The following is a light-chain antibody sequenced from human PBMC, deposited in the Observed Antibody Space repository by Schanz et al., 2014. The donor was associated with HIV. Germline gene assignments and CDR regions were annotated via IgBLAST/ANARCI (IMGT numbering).Light chain of an antibody. V-gene: IGLV1-40*01. CDR3: QSFDSSLNGVV. CDR1: SSNIGAGYD. Sequence: QSVLAQPPSVSGAPGQMVTISCTGTSSNIGAGYDVHWYQLLPGTAPTLLIFDNTNRPSGVPARFSGSKSGSSASLAISGLQADDEADYFCQSFDSSLNGVVFGGGTKLTVL. CDR2: DNT. J-gene: IGLJ3*02.